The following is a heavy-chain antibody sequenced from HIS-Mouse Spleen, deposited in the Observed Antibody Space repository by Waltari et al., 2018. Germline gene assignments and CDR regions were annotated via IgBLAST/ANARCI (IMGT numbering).Heavy chain of an antibody. J-gene: IGHJ2*01. CDR3: AREIPYSSSWYDWYFDL. Sequence: QLQLQESGPGLVKPSETLSLTCTVSGGSISSSSYYWGWLRQPPGKGLEWVGGVYSSGSTCPNPSLTSRVTISVDTSKNQFSLKLSSVTAADTAVYYCAREIPYSSSWYDWYFDLWGRGTLVTVSS. V-gene: IGHV4-39*07. D-gene: IGHD6-13*01. CDR1: GGSISSSSYY. CDR2: VYSSGST.